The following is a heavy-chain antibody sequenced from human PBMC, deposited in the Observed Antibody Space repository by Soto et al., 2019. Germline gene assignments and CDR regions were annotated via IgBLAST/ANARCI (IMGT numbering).Heavy chain of an antibody. D-gene: IGHD2-8*01. Sequence: QVQLQESGPGLVKPSETLSLICTVSGGSISHNYWSWIRQPPGKGLEWMGYIYYSGSTNLNPSLKSRLTISVATSKNQLSLKLSSVTAADTAVYYCARGGIRMVSYYYHGMDVWGQGTTVIVSS. J-gene: IGHJ6*02. CDR1: GGSISHNY. CDR2: IYYSGST. V-gene: IGHV4-59*01. CDR3: ARGGIRMVSYYYHGMDV.